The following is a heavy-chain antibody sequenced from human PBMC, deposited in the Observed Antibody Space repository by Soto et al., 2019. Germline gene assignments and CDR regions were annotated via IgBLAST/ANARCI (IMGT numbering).Heavy chain of an antibody. CDR3: ARVPGIQLDSWFDP. CDR1: GGSISSGGYY. V-gene: IGHV4-31*03. J-gene: IGHJ5*02. Sequence: SETLSLTCTVSGGSISSGGYYWSWIRQHPGKGLEWIGYFYHSGSTYYNPSLKSRVSISVDTSKNQFSLKVSSVTAADTAVYYCARVPGIQLDSWFDPWGQGTLVTVSS. CDR2: FYHSGST. D-gene: IGHD5-18*01.